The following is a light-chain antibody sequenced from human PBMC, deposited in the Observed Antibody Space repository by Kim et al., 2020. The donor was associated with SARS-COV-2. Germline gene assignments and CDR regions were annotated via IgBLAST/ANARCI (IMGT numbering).Light chain of an antibody. CDR3: QQYGSSPET. CDR1: QSVSSSY. CDR2: GAS. Sequence: EIVLTQSPGTLCLSPGERATLSCRASQSVSSSYLAWYQQKPGQAPRLLIYGASSRATGIPDRFSGSGSGTDFTLTISRLEPEDFAVYYCQQYGSSPETFGGGTKVESK. V-gene: IGKV3-20*01. J-gene: IGKJ4*01.